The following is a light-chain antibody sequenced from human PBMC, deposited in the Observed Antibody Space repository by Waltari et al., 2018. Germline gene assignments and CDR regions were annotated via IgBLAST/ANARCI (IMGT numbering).Light chain of an antibody. V-gene: IGKV3-11*01. CDR1: QSVNSF. CDR2: DAS. Sequence: EIVLTQSPVTLSLSLGERATLSCRASQSVNSFIAWYQQKPGQAPRLLIYDASNRASGVPVRFRGSGSGTDFTLIISDLEPEDSGVYYCQQRVNWYAFGQGTKVEI. J-gene: IGKJ2*01. CDR3: QQRVNWYA.